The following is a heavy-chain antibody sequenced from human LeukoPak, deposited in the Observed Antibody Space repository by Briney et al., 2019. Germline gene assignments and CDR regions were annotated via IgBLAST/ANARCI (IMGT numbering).Heavy chain of an antibody. D-gene: IGHD4-17*01. Sequence: GGSLRLSCAASGFTFSSYSMIWVRQAPGKGLEWVSSISSSSTYIEYADSVKGRSTISRDNAENSLNLQMNSLRAEDTAVYYCARDRGVTTSGYFDYWGQGTLVTVSS. CDR2: ISSSSTYI. V-gene: IGHV3-21*01. CDR3: ARDRGVTTSGYFDY. J-gene: IGHJ4*02. CDR1: GFTFSSYS.